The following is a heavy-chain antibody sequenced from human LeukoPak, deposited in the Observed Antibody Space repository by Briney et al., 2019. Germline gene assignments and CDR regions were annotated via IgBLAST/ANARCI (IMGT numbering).Heavy chain of an antibody. D-gene: IGHD6-13*01. V-gene: IGHV4-59*12. CDR2: IYYSGST. CDR3: ARRLRGSSPTRAFDI. CDR1: GDSISNYY. J-gene: IGHJ3*02. Sequence: SETLSLTCTVSGDSISNYYWSWIRQPPGKGLEWIGYIYYSGSTNYNPSLKSRVTISIDTSKNQFSLKLSSVTAADTAVYYCARRLRGSSPTRAFDIWGQGTMVTVSS.